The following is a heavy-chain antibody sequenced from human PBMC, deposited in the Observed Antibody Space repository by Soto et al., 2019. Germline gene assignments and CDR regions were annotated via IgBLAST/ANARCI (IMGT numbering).Heavy chain of an antibody. CDR1: GFTFSRYG. D-gene: IGHD5-18*01. CDR3: AKDQGDTAMLNFDY. V-gene: IGHV3-23*01. J-gene: IGHJ4*02. CDR2: IIGSGTAT. Sequence: GGSLRLSCAASGFTFSRYGMSWVRQAPGKGLEWVSGIIGSGTATYYADSVKGRFTISRDNSRNTLYLQMNSLRAEDTAIYYCAKDQGDTAMLNFDYWGQGSLVTVLL.